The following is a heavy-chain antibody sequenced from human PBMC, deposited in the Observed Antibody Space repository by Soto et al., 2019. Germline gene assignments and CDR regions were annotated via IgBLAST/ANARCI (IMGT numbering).Heavy chain of an antibody. CDR2: FDPEDGET. CDR1: GYTLTELS. Sequence: AASVKVSCKVSGYTLTELSMHWVRQAPGEGLEWMGGFDPEDGETIYAQKFQGRVTMTEDTSTDTDYMELSSLRSEDTAVYYCATVLNDYYDSSGYPGSYFDYWGQGTLVTVSS. J-gene: IGHJ4*02. V-gene: IGHV1-24*01. CDR3: ATVLNDYYDSSGYPGSYFDY. D-gene: IGHD3-22*01.